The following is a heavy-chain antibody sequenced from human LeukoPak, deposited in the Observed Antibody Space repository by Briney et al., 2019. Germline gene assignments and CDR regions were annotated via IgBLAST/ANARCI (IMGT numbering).Heavy chain of an antibody. J-gene: IGHJ4*02. V-gene: IGHV1-18*01. CDR2: ISAYNGNT. Sequence: ASVKVPCKASGYTFTSYGISWVRQAPGQGLEWMGWISAYNGNTNYAQKLQGRVTMTTDTSTSTAYMELRSLRSDDTAVYYCARDPPIERSGWEKVDYWGQGTLVTVSS. CDR3: ARDPPIERSGWEKVDY. CDR1: GYTFTSYG. D-gene: IGHD6-19*01.